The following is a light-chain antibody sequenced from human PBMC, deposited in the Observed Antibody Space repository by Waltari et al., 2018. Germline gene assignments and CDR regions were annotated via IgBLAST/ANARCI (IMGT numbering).Light chain of an antibody. CDR2: HSS. CDR1: QGITKD. V-gene: IGKV3-20*01. Sequence: CRATQGITKDLACDSEKPGQAPRLLIYHSSSRAAGMPDRFRGSGSGTDVSVTISRPEPEDFAVYYCQHYERLPVTFGQGTQVEIK. J-gene: IGKJ1*01. CDR3: QHYERLPVT.